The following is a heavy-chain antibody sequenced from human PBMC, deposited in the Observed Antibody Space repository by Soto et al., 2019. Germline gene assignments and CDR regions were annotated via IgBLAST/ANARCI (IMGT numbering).Heavy chain of an antibody. CDR1: GFTFRSFA. CDR3: ARPAGPFDY. J-gene: IGHJ4*02. V-gene: IGHV3-30*04. Sequence: QVQLVESGGGVVQPGRSLRLSCTVSGFTFRSFAMHWVRQAPGKGLEWLALVSFDGRNKYYADSVKGRFTISRDNSNSTVFLQITGLRSEDTGVYYCARPAGPFDYWGQGTLVTVSS. CDR2: VSFDGRNK.